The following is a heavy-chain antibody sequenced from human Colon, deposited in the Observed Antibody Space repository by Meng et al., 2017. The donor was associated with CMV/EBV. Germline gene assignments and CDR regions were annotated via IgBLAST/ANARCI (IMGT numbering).Heavy chain of an antibody. D-gene: IGHD5-24*01. Sequence: EVQLVESXXXXXQXXGXXRLSCAVSGFSVSSNYMSWVRQAPGKGLEWVSIIYSGGTPYYADSVKGRFIISRDNSKNTLYLQMNSLRAEDTAVYYCARGRDAYKYFFDYWGQGTLVTVSS. CDR2: IYSGGTP. CDR1: GFSVSSNY. V-gene: IGHV3-53*01. J-gene: IGHJ4*02. CDR3: ARGRDAYKYFFDY.